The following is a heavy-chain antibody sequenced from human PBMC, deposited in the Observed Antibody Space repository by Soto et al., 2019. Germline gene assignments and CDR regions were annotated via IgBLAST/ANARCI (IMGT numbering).Heavy chain of an antibody. V-gene: IGHV4-59*01. CDR2: IYYSGST. Sequence: SETLSLTCTVSGVSISSYYWSWIRQPPGKGLEWIGYIYYSGSTNYNPSLKSRVTISVDTSKNQFSLKLSSVTAADTAVYYCARSDGRYWGQGTLVTVPS. CDR3: ARSDGRY. J-gene: IGHJ4*02. CDR1: GVSISSYY.